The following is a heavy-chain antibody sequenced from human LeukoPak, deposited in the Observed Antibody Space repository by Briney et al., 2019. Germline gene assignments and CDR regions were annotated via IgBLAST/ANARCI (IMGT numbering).Heavy chain of an antibody. V-gene: IGHV3-64D*06. CDR2: ISSSGDKT. Sequence: GSLRLSCSGSGFTFSIYAIHWVRQAPGKGPEYVSVISSSGDKTYYADSVKGRFTISRDNSKNTVSLQMSSLRPEDTAMYYCVKDLYKGDTSTWYYFDYWGQGTLVTVSS. CDR1: GFTFSIYA. D-gene: IGHD6-13*01. J-gene: IGHJ4*02. CDR3: VKDLYKGDTSTWYYFDY.